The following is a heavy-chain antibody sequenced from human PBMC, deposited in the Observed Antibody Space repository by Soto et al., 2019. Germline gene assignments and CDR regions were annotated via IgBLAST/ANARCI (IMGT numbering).Heavy chain of an antibody. CDR1: GGSISSYY. CDR3: ARRRDSSSYDY. Sequence: SETLSLTCTVSGGSISSYYWSWIRQPPGKGLEWIGYIYYSGNTNYNPSLKSRVTISVDTSKNQFSLKLSSVTAADTAVYYCARRRDSSSYDYWGQGTLVTVSS. J-gene: IGHJ4*02. D-gene: IGHD6-6*01. V-gene: IGHV4-59*08. CDR2: IYYSGNT.